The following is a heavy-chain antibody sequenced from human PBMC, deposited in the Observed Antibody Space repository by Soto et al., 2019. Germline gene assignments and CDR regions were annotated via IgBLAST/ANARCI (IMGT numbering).Heavy chain of an antibody. V-gene: IGHV1-69*01. CDR3: ARLPCGGGYCYAAFDY. D-gene: IGHD2-21*02. CDR2: IIPIFGTA. CDR1: GGTFSCYA. J-gene: IGHJ4*02. Sequence: QVQLVQSGAEVKKPGSSVKVSCKASGGTFSCYAISWVRQAPGQGLEWMGGIIPIFGTANYAQKFQGRVTITADESTSTAYMELSSLRSEDTAVYYCARLPCGGGYCYAAFDYWGQGTLVTVSS.